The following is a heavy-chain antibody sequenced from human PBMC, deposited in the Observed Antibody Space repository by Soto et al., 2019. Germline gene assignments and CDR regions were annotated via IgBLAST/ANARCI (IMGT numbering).Heavy chain of an antibody. CDR1: GGTFSSYP. D-gene: IGHD1-26*01. V-gene: IGHV1-69*01. J-gene: IGHJ6*02. Sequence: QVQLVQSGAEVKKPGSSVKVSCKASGGTFSSYPLNWVRQAPGQGLEWMGGIIPFFGTSNYAQKFQGRVTITADESTNTVYMELRSLTSEDTAVYYCARVGYVTNYGMAVWGQGTTVTVSS. CDR2: IIPFFGTS. CDR3: ARVGYVTNYGMAV.